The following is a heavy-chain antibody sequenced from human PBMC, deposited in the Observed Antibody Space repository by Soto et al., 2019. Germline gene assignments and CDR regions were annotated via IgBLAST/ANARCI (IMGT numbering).Heavy chain of an antibody. CDR1: GYSFTSYG. J-gene: IGHJ3*02. CDR3: ARDSLPNFWSGYYNGAFDI. V-gene: IGHV1-18*01. D-gene: IGHD3-3*01. Sequence: ASVKVSCKASGYSFTSYGINWVRQAPGQGLEWMGWISGHNGNTNYTQKLQGRVTMTTDTSTSTAYMELRSLRSDDTAVYYCARDSLPNFWSGYYNGAFDIWGQGTKVTVSS. CDR2: ISGHNGNT.